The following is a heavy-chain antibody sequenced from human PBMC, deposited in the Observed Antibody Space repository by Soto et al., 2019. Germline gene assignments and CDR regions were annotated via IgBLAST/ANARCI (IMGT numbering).Heavy chain of an antibody. CDR1: GFTFTDSA. CDR3: SRRRDWTATDPLDY. V-gene: IGHV3-73*02. J-gene: IGHJ4*02. CDR2: IRNKVNTYAT. Sequence: EVQLVESGGGLVQPGGSLKLSCAASGFTFTDSAIHWVRQASGKGPEWVGRIRNKVNTYATAYAASVKGRFTISRDDATGTTYLQMNSLKTEDTAVYYCSRRRDWTATDPLDYWGQGTLVTASS. D-gene: IGHD2-21*01.